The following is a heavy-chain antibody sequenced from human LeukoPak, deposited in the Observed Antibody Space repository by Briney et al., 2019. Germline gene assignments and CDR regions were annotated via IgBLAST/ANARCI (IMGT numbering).Heavy chain of an antibody. CDR3: ASQSYSTSPNDY. D-gene: IGHD1-26*01. V-gene: IGHV3-53*04. J-gene: IGHJ4*02. CDR1: GFTVSSNY. CDR2: IYSGGST. Sequence: GGSLRLSCAASGFTVSSNYMSWVGRAPGKGRKGVSVIYSGGSTYYADSVKGRFTISRHNSKNTLYLQMNSLRAEDTAVYYCASQSYSTSPNDYWGQGTLVTVSS.